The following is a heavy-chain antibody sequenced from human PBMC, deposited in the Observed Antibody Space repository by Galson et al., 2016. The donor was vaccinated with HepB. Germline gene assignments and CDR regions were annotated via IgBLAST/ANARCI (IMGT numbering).Heavy chain of an antibody. Sequence: SLRLSCAASGFIFSDYTMNWVRQAPGKGLEWLSYISSGSRTIYYADSVKGLFTISRDNARNSLYLHMNSLRDEDTAVYYCARDWGWVHWFDPWGQGTLVTVSS. J-gene: IGHJ5*02. CDR2: ISSGSRTI. CDR1: GFIFSDYT. V-gene: IGHV3-48*02. CDR3: ARDWGWVHWFDP. D-gene: IGHD3-16*01.